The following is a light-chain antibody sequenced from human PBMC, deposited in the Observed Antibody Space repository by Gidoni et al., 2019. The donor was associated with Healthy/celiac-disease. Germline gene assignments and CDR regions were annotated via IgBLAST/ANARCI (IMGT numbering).Light chain of an antibody. V-gene: IGKV3-20*01. CDR1: PSVSSTY. CDR3: QEYVSSPLT. J-gene: IGKJ4*01. CDR2: AAS. Sequence: GTLSLSPGERATLSCRASPSVSSTYLAWYQQRPGQAPRLLIYAASSRATGIPDRFSGSGSGTDFTLTISRLEPEDFAMYYCQEYVSSPLTFGGGTKVEIK.